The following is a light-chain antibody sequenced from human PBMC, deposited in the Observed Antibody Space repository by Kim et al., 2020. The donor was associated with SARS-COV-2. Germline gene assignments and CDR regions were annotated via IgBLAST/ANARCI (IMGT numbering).Light chain of an antibody. CDR2: GAS. Sequence: EIVMTQSPATLSVSPGERATLSCRASRSVSSNLAWYQQKPGQAPRLLIYGASTRATGIPARFSGSGSGTEFTLTISSLQSEDFAVYYCQQYNNWPLTFVGGTKVDIK. J-gene: IGKJ4*01. V-gene: IGKV3-15*01. CDR1: RSVSSN. CDR3: QQYNNWPLT.